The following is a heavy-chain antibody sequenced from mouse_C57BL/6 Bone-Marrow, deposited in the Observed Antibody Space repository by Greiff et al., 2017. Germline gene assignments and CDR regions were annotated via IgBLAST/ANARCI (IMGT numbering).Heavy chain of an antibody. V-gene: IGHV1-82*01. D-gene: IGHD1-1*01. J-gene: IGHJ2*01. CDR2: IYPGDGDT. CDR1: GYAFSSSW. CDR3: AITTVVAYYFDY. Sequence: QVQLQQSGPELVKPGASVKISCKASGYAFSSSWMNWVKQRPGKGLEWIGRIYPGDGDTNYNGKFKGKATLTADKSSSTAYMQLSGLTSEDSAVYFCAITTVVAYYFDYWGQGTTLTVSS.